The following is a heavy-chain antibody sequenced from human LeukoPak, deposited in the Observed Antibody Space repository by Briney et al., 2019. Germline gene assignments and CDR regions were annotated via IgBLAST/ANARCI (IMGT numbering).Heavy chain of an antibody. D-gene: IGHD3-10*01. Sequence: SETLSLTCTVSGGSISSSSYYWGWIRQPPGKGLEWIGSIYYSGSTYYDPSLKSRVTISVDTSKNQFSLKLSSVTAADTAVYYCATTYYYGSGSPPGAFDIWGQGTMVTVSS. J-gene: IGHJ3*02. CDR1: GGSISSSSYY. CDR2: IYYSGST. CDR3: ATTYYYGSGSPPGAFDI. V-gene: IGHV4-39*01.